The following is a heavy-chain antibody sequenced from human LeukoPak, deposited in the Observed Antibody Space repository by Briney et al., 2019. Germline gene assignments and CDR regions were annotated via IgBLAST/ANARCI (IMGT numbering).Heavy chain of an antibody. CDR3: ARDSFALSSGWDFDY. D-gene: IGHD6-19*01. J-gene: IGHJ4*02. CDR1: GDSGSSNSSA. V-gene: IGHV6-1*01. Sequence: SQTLSRTSSGSGDSGSSNSSAWKWIRQAPSRGLEWLGRTYYRSYWYNDYAGSVKSRVTINTDTFMKQCSLHLNSVTPEDTAVYYCARDSFALSSGWDFDYWGQGTLVTVSS. CDR2: TYYRSYWYN.